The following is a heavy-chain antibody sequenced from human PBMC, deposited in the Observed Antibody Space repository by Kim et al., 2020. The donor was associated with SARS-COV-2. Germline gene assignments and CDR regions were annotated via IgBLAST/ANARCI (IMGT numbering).Heavy chain of an antibody. CDR1: GFTFSDHY. CDR3: ARSLSSSLPPYYFDY. J-gene: IGHJ4*02. Sequence: GGSLRLSCAASGFTFSDHYMDWVRQAPGKGLEWVGRTRNKANSYTTAYAASVKGRFTISRDDSKNSLYLQMNSLKTEDTAVYYCARSLSSSLPPYYFDYWGQGTLVTVSS. V-gene: IGHV3-72*01. CDR2: TRNKANSYTT. D-gene: IGHD6-6*01.